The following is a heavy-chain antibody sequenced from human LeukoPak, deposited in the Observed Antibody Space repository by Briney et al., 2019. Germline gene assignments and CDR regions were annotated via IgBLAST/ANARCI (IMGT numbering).Heavy chain of an antibody. D-gene: IGHD3-16*01. CDR1: GFTFSGNW. V-gene: IGHV3-7*05. CDR2: IKQDGSEK. J-gene: IGHJ6*02. Sequence: GGSLRLSCAASGFTFSGNWMNWIRQAPGKGLEWVANIKQDGSEKYYVDSVKGRFTISRDNSKNTLYLQLDSLRADDTAVYFCAKGLWGAYYYGMDVWGQGTTVTVSS. CDR3: AKGLWGAYYYGMDV.